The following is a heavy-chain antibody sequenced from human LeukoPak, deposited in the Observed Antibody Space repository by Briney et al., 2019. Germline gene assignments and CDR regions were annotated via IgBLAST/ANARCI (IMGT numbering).Heavy chain of an antibody. CDR2: IYYSGST. V-gene: IGHV4-59*01. J-gene: IGHJ4*02. Sequence: SETLSLTCTVSGGSISSYYWSWIRQPPGKGLEWIGYIYYSGSTNYNPSLKSRVTISVDTSKNQFSLKLSSVTAADTAVYYCASFSYYDSSGLFDYWGQGTLVTVSS. CDR3: ASFSYYDSSGLFDY. CDR1: GGSISSYY. D-gene: IGHD3-22*01.